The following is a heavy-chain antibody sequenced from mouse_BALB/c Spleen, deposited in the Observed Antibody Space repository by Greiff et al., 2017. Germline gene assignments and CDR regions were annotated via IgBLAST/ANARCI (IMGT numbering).Heavy chain of an antibody. Sequence: EVKLVESGPGLVKPSQSLSLTCTVTGYSITSDYAWNWIRQFPGNKLEWMGYISYSGSTSYNPSLKSRISITRDTSKNQFFLQLNSVTTEDTATYYCARSTMITTRGFAYWGQGTLVTVSA. CDR3: ARSTMITTRGFAY. CDR2: ISYSGST. CDR1: GYSITSDYA. V-gene: IGHV3-2*02. J-gene: IGHJ3*01. D-gene: IGHD2-4*01.